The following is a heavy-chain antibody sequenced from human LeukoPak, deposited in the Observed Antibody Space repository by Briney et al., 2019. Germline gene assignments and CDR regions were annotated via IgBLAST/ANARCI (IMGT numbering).Heavy chain of an antibody. CDR2: ISSSGSTI. CDR3: AKDMGHSGSYWDAFDI. Sequence: GGSLRLSCAASGFTFSDYYMSWIRQAPGKGLEWVSYISSSGSTIYYADSVKGRFTISRDNAKDSLYLQMNSLRAEDMALYYCAKDMGHSGSYWDAFDIWGQGTMVTVSS. CDR1: GFTFSDYY. V-gene: IGHV3-11*01. D-gene: IGHD1-26*01. J-gene: IGHJ3*02.